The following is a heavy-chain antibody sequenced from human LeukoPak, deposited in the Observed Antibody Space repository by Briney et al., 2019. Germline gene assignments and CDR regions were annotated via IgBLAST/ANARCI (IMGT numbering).Heavy chain of an antibody. Sequence: PSETLSLTCTVSGGSISSYYWSWIRQPPEKGLEWIGYIYYSGSTNYNPSLKSRVTISVDTSKNQFSPRLSSVTAADTALYYCASSPPYYYDSSGYLVLAYFDYWGQGTLVTVSS. CDR1: GGSISSYY. D-gene: IGHD3-22*01. CDR3: ASSPPYYYDSSGYLVLAYFDY. CDR2: IYYSGST. J-gene: IGHJ4*02. V-gene: IGHV4-59*08.